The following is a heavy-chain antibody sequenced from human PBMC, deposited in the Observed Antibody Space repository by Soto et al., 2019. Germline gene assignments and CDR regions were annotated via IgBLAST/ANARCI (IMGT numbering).Heavy chain of an antibody. J-gene: IGHJ6*03. CDR2: ISGSGGST. CDR1: GFTFSSYA. D-gene: IGHD3-16*02. CDR3: AKDGRDYIWGSYLPRRSYYYYMDV. Sequence: PGGSLRLSCAASGFTFSSYAMSWVRQAPGKGLEWVSAISGSGGSTYYADSVKGRFTISRDNSKNTLYLQMNSLRAEDTAVYYCAKDGRDYIWGSYLPRRSYYYYMDVWGKGTTVTVSS. V-gene: IGHV3-23*01.